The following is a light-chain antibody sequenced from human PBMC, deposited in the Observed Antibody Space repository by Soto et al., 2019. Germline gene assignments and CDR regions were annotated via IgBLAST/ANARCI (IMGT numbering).Light chain of an antibody. V-gene: IGKV3-20*01. CDR1: PSVTNY. J-gene: IGKJ2*01. CDR3: QQYGNSPYT. Sequence: EIVLTQSPATLSLSPGERATLSCRASPSVTNYLAWYQQKPGQPPRLLIYAAFNRAAGIPDRFSASGSGTDFTLTISRLEPEDFAVYYCQQYGNSPYTFGQGTKLEIK. CDR2: AAF.